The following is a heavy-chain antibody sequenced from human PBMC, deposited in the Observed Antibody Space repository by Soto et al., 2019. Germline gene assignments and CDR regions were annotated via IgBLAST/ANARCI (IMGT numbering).Heavy chain of an antibody. CDR2: ITPFSGDV. CDR3: ASGGAGSGPFTWELPDN. D-gene: IGHD1-26*01. J-gene: IGHJ4*02. Sequence: QMQLVQSGAEVKKTGSSVTVSCKALGNTFSYRYLHWVRQAPGQALEWMGWITPFSGDVHYAQKFQERVVLTRDRPVNTGYTRMTSLRAEDTAIYFCASGGAGSGPFTWELPDNWGPGTLVTVSS. CDR1: GNTFSYRY. V-gene: IGHV1-45*02.